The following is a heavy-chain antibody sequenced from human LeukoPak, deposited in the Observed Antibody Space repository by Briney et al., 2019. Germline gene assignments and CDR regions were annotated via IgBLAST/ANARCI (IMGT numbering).Heavy chain of an antibody. CDR1: GFTLSRSN. J-gene: IGHJ4*02. CDR3: VGHSDY. V-gene: IGHV3-21*01. Sequence: KAGGSLRLSCAASGFTLSRSNMNWARQAPGKGLEWVSSITTSSSYIYYADSVKGRFTISRDNAKNSLYLQMNSLRAEDTAVYYCVGHSDYWGQGTLVTVSS. CDR2: ITTSSSYI. D-gene: IGHD3-16*01.